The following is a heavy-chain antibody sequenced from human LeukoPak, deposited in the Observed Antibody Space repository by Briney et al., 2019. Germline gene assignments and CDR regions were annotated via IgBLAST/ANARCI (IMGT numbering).Heavy chain of an antibody. CDR2: IKSKTDGGTT. V-gene: IGHV3-15*01. D-gene: IGHD3-22*01. CDR1: GFTFSNAW. Sequence: GGSLRLSCAASGFTFSNAWVSWVRQAPGKGLEWVGRIKSKTDGGTTDYAAPVKGRFTISRDDSKNTLYLQMNSLKTEDTAVYYCTRGGITMIVVGPPGFYYYYGMDVWGQGTTVTVSS. J-gene: IGHJ6*02. CDR3: TRGGITMIVVGPPGFYYYYGMDV.